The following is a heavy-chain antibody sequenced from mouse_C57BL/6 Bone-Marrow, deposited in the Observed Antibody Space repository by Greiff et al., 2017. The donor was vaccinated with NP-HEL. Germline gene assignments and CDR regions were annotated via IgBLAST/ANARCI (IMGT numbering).Heavy chain of an antibody. CDR2: IYPGDGDT. V-gene: IGHV1-80*01. Sequence: LQESGAELVKPGASVKISCKASGYAFSSYWMSWVQQRPGKGLEWIGPIYPGDGDTNYNGKFKGKATLTADKSSSTAYMQLSSLTSEDSAVYFCARADYYGSGGSWFAGWGKGTLVTVAA. CDR1: GYAFSSYW. CDR3: ARADYYGSGGSWFAG. D-gene: IGHD1-1*01. J-gene: IGHJ3*01.